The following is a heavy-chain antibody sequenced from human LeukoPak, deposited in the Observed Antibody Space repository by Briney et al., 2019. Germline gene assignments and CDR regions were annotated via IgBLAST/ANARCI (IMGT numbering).Heavy chain of an antibody. CDR2: IYYSGST. J-gene: IGHJ4*02. CDR3: ASWYYYDSSGYWPRYFDY. Sequence: TSQTLSLTCTVSGGSISSGGYSWSWIRQHPGKGLEWIGYIYYSGSTYYNPSLKSRVTISVDTSKNQFSLKLSSVTAADTAVYYCASWYYYDSSGYWPRYFDYWGQGTLVTVSS. CDR1: GGSISSGGYS. V-gene: IGHV4-31*03. D-gene: IGHD3-22*01.